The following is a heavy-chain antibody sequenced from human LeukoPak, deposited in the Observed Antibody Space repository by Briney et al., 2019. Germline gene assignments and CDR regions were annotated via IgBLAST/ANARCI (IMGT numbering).Heavy chain of an antibody. CDR1: GFTFSSYW. J-gene: IGHJ4*02. CDR3: TTGIRGD. Sequence: GSLRLSCTASGFTFSSYWMSWVRQAPGKGLEWVGRIASKTDGGTTDYAAPVKGRFTISRDDSKNTLFLQMNSLKTEDTAVYYCTTGIRGDCGQGTLVTVSS. V-gene: IGHV3-15*04. CDR2: IASKTDGGTT.